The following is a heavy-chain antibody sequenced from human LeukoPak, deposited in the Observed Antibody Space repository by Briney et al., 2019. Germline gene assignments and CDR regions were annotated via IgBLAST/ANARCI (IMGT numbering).Heavy chain of an antibody. V-gene: IGHV1-2*02. Sequence: ASVKVSCKASGYTFTGYYMNWVRQAPGQGLEWMGWVNPNSGDTNYAQKFQGRVTMTRDTSITTAYMELSRLRSDDTAVDYCARAYSXSYPYFDYWXQGTLVTVSS. D-gene: IGHD1-26*01. CDR3: ARAYSXSYPYFDY. CDR2: VNPNSGDT. J-gene: IGHJ4*02. CDR1: GYTFTGYY.